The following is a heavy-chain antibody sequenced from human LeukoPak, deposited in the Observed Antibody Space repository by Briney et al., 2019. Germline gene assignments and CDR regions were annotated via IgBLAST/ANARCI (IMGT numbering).Heavy chain of an antibody. J-gene: IGHJ4*02. Sequence: PGGSLRLSCAASGFIFRSYWMVWVRQAPGKGLEWVASIDEHGFKTYYAASVTGRFTFSKDTAKNSLDLQMNSLRAEDTAVYYCARDGITCTRDYWGQGALVTVSS. CDR2: IDEHGFKT. CDR3: ARDGITCTRDY. CDR1: GFIFRSYW. D-gene: IGHD1-7*01. V-gene: IGHV3-7*01.